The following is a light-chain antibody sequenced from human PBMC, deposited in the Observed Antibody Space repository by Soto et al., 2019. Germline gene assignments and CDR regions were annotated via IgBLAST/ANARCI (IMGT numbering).Light chain of an antibody. V-gene: IGKV3D-15*01. Sequence: ETVAVKGGGAVTVSCGASQSVRTNLAWYQQRPGQAPRLLIHYSSTRASDIPARFSGSGSGTNFTLAISSLQSEAFAVYHCQQRHMWPISFAQGTRLEI. CDR3: QQRHMWPIS. CDR2: YSS. J-gene: IGKJ5*01. CDR1: QSVRTN.